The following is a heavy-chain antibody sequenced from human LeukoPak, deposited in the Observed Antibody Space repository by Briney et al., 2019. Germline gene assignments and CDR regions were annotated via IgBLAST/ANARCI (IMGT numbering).Heavy chain of an antibody. CDR3: ARGTHYYDSSGYYSYFDY. CDR2: ISYDGSNK. V-gene: IGHV3-30*04. Sequence: GGSLRLSCAGSGFTFSSYAMHWVRQAPGKGLEWVSVISYDGSNKYYADSVKGRFTISRDNSKNTLYLQMNSLRAEDTAVYYCARGTHYYDSSGYYSYFDYWGQGTLVTVSS. CDR1: GFTFSSYA. J-gene: IGHJ4*02. D-gene: IGHD3-22*01.